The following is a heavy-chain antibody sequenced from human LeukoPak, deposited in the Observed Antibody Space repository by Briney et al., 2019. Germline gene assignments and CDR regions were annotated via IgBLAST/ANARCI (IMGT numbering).Heavy chain of an antibody. Sequence: GGSLRLSCAASGFTFDDYGMSWVRQAPGKGLEWVSGINWNGGSTGYADSVKGRFTISRDNAKNSLYLQMNSLRAEDTALYYCAREVDYDILTGSDYWGQGTPVTVSS. CDR3: AREVDYDILTGSDY. CDR2: INWNGGST. CDR1: GFTFDDYG. J-gene: IGHJ4*02. V-gene: IGHV3-20*04. D-gene: IGHD3-9*01.